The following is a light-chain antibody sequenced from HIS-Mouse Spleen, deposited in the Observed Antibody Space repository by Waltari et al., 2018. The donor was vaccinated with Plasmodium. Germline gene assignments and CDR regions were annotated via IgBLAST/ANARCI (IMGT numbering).Light chain of an antibody. CDR2: SNN. Sequence: QSVLTQPPSASGTPGQRVTISCSGSSSNIGSNTVNWYQQLPGTAPKLLIHSNNQRPSGGPDRFSGSKSGTSASLAISGLQSEDEADYYCAAWDDSLRVFGGGTKLTVL. J-gene: IGLJ3*02. CDR3: AAWDDSLRV. V-gene: IGLV1-44*01. CDR1: SSNIGSNT.